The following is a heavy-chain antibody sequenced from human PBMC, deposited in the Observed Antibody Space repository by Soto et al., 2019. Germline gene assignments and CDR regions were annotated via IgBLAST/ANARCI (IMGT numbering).Heavy chain of an antibody. CDR3: AKARDALVVIEGFDY. CDR1: GFTFDDYA. J-gene: IGHJ4*02. CDR2: ISWNSGSI. Sequence: EVQLVESGGGLVQPGRSLRLSCAASGFTFDDYAMHWVRQAPGKGLEWVSGISWNSGSIGYADSVKGRFTISRDNAKNSLYLQMNCLRAEDTALYYCAKARDALVVIEGFDYWGQGTLVTVSS. V-gene: IGHV3-9*01. D-gene: IGHD3-22*01.